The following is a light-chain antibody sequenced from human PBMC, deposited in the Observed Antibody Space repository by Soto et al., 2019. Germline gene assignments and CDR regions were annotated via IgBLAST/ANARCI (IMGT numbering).Light chain of an antibody. CDR2: DNN. CDR3: GTWDSSLSAGRV. Sequence: QSVLTQPPSVSAAPGQKVTIYCSGSSSNIGNNYVSWYQQLPGTAPKLLIYDNNKRPSGIPDRFSGSKSGTSATLGITGLQTGDEADYYCGTWDSSLSAGRVFGTGTKLTVL. V-gene: IGLV1-51*01. CDR1: SSNIGNNY. J-gene: IGLJ1*01.